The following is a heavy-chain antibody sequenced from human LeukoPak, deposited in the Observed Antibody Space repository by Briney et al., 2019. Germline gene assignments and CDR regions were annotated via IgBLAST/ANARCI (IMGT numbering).Heavy chain of an antibody. CDR3: ARDTLRSSDNWFDP. CDR2: ISGSGSST. D-gene: IGHD6-13*01. V-gene: IGHV3-23*01. J-gene: IGHJ5*02. CDR1: GFTFSTYA. Sequence: GGSLRLSCAASGFTFSTYAMSWVRQAPGKGLEWVSGISGSGSSTFDADSVKGRFTISRDNAKNSLYLQMNSLRAEDTAVYYCARDTLRSSDNWFDPWGQGTLVTVSS.